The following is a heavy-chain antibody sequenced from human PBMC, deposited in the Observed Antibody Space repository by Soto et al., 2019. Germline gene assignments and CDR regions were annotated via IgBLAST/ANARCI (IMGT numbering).Heavy chain of an antibody. J-gene: IGHJ3*02. CDR1: GGTFSSYT. CDR2: IIPILGIA. D-gene: IGHD2-2*01. Sequence: SVKVSCKASGGTFSSYTISWVRQAPGQGLEWMGRIIPILGIANYAQKFQGRVTITADKSTSTAYMELSSLRSEDTAVYYCARDASHHCSSTSCYGAHDAFDIWGQGTMVTVSS. CDR3: ARDASHHCSSTSCYGAHDAFDI. V-gene: IGHV1-69*04.